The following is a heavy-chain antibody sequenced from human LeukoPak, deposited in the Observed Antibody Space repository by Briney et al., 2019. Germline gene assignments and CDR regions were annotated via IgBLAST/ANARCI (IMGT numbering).Heavy chain of an antibody. CDR2: TYYRSKWYN. CDR3: ARESAGTYYFDY. CDR1: GDSVSSNSAA. Sequence: SQTLSLTCAISGDSVSSNSAAWNWIRQSPSRGLEWLGRTYYRSKWYNNYALSVKSRMTVSPDTSKNQISLQLNSVTPEDTAVYYCARESAGTYYFDYWGQGALVTVSS. D-gene: IGHD6-19*01. J-gene: IGHJ4*02. V-gene: IGHV6-1*01.